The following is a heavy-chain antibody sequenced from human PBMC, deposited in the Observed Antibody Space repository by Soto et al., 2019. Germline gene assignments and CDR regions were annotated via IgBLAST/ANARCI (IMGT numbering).Heavy chain of an antibody. V-gene: IGHV3-7*03. Sequence: GGSLRLSCAASGFTFSDFYMSLARQSPGKGLEWVAHISQVGLEIFYADSVKGRFAVSRDNAKNSLSLEMNGLRADDTDVYFCARDTASRYYGYDYWGQGTLVTVSS. D-gene: IGHD3-3*01. CDR3: ARDTASRYYGYDY. CDR2: ISQVGLEI. CDR1: GFTFSDFY. J-gene: IGHJ4*02.